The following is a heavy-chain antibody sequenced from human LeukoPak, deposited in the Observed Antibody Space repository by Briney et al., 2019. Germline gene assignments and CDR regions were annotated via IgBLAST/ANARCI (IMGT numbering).Heavy chain of an antibody. CDR3: ARSSNGGYYYDSSGYYGY. Sequence: SETLSLTCAVYGGSFSGFYWTWIRQPPGKGLEWIGEINHVGSTNYNPSPKSRVTISVDTSKNQFSLKLSSVTAADTAVYYCARSSNGGYYYDSSGYYGYWGQGTLVTVSS. J-gene: IGHJ4*02. CDR1: GGSFSGFY. D-gene: IGHD3-22*01. V-gene: IGHV4-34*01. CDR2: INHVGST.